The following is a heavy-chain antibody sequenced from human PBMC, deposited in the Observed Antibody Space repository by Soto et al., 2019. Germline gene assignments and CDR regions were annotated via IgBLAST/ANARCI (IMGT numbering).Heavy chain of an antibody. V-gene: IGHV1-18*04. D-gene: IGHD6-13*01. J-gene: IGHJ4*02. Sequence: ASVKVSCKDSGYTFNSYGISWVRQAPGQGLEWMGWISAYNGNTNYAQKLQGRVTMTTDTSTSTAYMELRSLRSDDTAVYYCARGSRIAAAGTLIDYWGQGTLVTVSS. CDR2: ISAYNGNT. CDR3: ARGSRIAAAGTLIDY. CDR1: GYTFNSYG.